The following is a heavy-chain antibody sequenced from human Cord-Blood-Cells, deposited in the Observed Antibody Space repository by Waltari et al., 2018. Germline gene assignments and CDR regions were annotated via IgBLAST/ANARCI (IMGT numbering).Heavy chain of an antibody. CDR2: INQSGST. CDR1: GGSFSGYY. V-gene: IGHV4-34*01. CDR3: ARGNCSGGSCSNWFDP. D-gene: IGHD2-15*01. Sequence: QVQLQQWGAGLLKPSETLSLTCAVYGGSFSGYYWSWISQPPGKGLEWIGEINQSGSTNYNPYLRSRMTISVDTSKNQFSLKLGSVTAADTAVYYCARGNCSGGSCSNWFDPWGQGTLVTVSS. J-gene: IGHJ5*02.